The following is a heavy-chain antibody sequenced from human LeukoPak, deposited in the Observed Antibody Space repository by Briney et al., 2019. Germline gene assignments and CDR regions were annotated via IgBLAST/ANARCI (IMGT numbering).Heavy chain of an antibody. J-gene: IGHJ3*02. CDR3: AREGVYCSSTSCRASGAFDI. CDR2: ISSSSYI. Sequence: GGSLRLSCAASGFTFSSYSMNWVRQAPGKGLEWVSSISSSSYIYYADSVKGRFTISRDNAKNSLYLQMNSLRAEDTAVYYCAREGVYCSSTSCRASGAFDIWGQGTMVTVSS. V-gene: IGHV3-21*01. D-gene: IGHD2-2*01. CDR1: GFTFSSYS.